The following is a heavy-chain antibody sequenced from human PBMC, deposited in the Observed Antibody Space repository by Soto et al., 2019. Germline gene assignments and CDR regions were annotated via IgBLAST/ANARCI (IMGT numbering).Heavy chain of an antibody. V-gene: IGHV1-8*01. CDR1: GYTFTSYD. Sequence: ASLKVSCKASGYTFTSYDINWVRQATGQGLEWMGWMNPNSGNTGYAQKFQGRVTMTRNTSISTAYMELSSLRSEDTVVYYCARINYSFYMDVWGKGTTVNGSS. CDR2: MNPNSGNT. CDR3: ARINYSFYMDV. J-gene: IGHJ6*03.